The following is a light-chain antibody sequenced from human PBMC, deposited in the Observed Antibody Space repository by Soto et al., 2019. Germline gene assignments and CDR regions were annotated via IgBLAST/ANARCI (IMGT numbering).Light chain of an antibody. CDR1: QSVGVN. J-gene: IGKJ4*01. Sequence: EIVMTQSPATLSVSPGEGATLSCRAGQSVGVNLAWYQQMPGQAPRLLIYGASTRATGVPARFSGSGSGTEFPLTISSLQSEDFAVYYCQQYEECPPQLTFGGGTKVEI. CDR3: QQYEECPPQLT. V-gene: IGKV3-15*01. CDR2: GAS.